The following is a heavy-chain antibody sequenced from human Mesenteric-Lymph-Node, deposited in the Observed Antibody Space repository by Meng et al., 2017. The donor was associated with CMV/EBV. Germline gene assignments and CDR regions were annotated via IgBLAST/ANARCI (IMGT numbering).Heavy chain of an antibody. CDR3: AMHPADVDY. J-gene: IGHJ4*02. V-gene: IGHV4-34*01. CDR2: ISYTGGT. Sequence: LSLTCAVYGGSFSVYWWSWIRQPPGKGLEWVGEISYTGGTNYNPSLKSRVIISADTSKKQFSLKLTSVTAADTAVYYCAMHPADVDYWGQGILVTVSS. CDR1: GGSFSVYW.